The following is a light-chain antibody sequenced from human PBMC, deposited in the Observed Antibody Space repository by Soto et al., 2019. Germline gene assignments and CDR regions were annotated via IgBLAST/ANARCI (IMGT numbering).Light chain of an antibody. CDR1: SSNIGNNY. Sequence: QSVLTQPPSASGTPGQRVIISCSGSSSNIGNNYVYWYQRLPGTAPKLLIYRNNQRPSGVPDRFSGSKSGTSASLAISGLRSDDESDYYCAAWDASLNGPVFGGGTKLTVL. CDR2: RNN. CDR3: AAWDASLNGPV. V-gene: IGLV1-47*01. J-gene: IGLJ2*01.